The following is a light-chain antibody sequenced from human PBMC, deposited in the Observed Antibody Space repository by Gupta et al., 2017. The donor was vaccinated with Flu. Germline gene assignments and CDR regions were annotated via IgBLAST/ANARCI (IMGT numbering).Light chain of an antibody. CDR3: QKDDSDPLT. CDR2: GAS. Sequence: PTSMSASIGDRVTITCRASQGINNYLACYQQRPGRVPKVLMYGASSLQSGVPSRFSGRGSGTDFTVTISSLQPEDVATYYCQKDDSDPLTFGQGTKVEIK. J-gene: IGKJ1*01. CDR1: QGINNY. V-gene: IGKV1-27*01.